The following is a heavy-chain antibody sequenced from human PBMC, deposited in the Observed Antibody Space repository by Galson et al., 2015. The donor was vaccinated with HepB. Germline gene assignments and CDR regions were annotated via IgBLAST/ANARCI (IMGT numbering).Heavy chain of an antibody. Sequence: SLRLSCAASGFTFSDYWMHWVRQAPGKGLVWVSRINHDGTSTVYADSVKGRFTISRDNAKNTLYLQMNSLRDEDTAVYYCARVETYITGWPFRWGQGTLVTVPS. J-gene: IGHJ4*02. V-gene: IGHV3-74*01. CDR3: ARVETYITGWPFR. D-gene: IGHD6-19*01. CDR2: INHDGTST. CDR1: GFTFSDYW.